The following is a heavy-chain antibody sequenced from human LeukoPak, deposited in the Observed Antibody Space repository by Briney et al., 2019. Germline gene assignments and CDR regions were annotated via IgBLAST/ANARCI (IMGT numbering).Heavy chain of an antibody. CDR3: ARDLGYCSSTSCYSSYYYYYYGMDV. CDR2: INHSGST. V-gene: IGHV4-34*01. D-gene: IGHD2-2*01. Sequence: SETLSLTCAVYGGSFSGYYWSWIRQPPGKGLEWIGEINHSGSTNYNPSLKSRVTISVDTSKNQFSLKLSSVTAADTAVYYCARDLGYCSSTSCYSSYYYYYYGMDVWGQGTTVTVSS. CDR1: GGSFSGYY. J-gene: IGHJ6*02.